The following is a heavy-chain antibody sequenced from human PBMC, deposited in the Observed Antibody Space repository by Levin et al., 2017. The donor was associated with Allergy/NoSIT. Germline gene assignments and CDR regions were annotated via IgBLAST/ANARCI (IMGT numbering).Heavy chain of an antibody. CDR1: GFSVSNNY. Sequence: GGSLRLSCAASGFSVSNNYMTWVRQAPGRGLEWVSVMFSGGRTYYADSVKGRFTISRDNSKNTLYLQMNSLKAADTAVYSCVRERGVLSFSYGMDVWGQGTTVSVSS. D-gene: IGHD2/OR15-2a*01. CDR2: MFSGGRT. CDR3: VRERGVLSFSYGMDV. V-gene: IGHV3-53*01. J-gene: IGHJ6*02.